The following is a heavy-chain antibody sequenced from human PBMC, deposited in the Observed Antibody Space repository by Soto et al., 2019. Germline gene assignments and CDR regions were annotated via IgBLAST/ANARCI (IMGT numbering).Heavy chain of an antibody. D-gene: IGHD6-19*01. V-gene: IGHV4-39*01. J-gene: IGHJ3*01. CDR1: DGTISITRDD. CDR3: ARQKYCSGSFC. Sequence: SLTCTVFDGTISITRDDWAWNRQPPGKGLEWIGSIFNSGSTYYNSSFKSRVTISVDTSKNQFSLKLSSETAANTAVYYCARQKYCSGSFCWGQGTMVIVSS. CDR2: IFNSGST.